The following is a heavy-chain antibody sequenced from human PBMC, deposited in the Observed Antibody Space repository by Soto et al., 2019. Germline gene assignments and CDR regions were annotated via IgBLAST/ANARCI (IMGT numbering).Heavy chain of an antibody. CDR3: ARDLNCGLLDY. D-gene: IGHD1-1*01. CDR1: GFTFSSYS. J-gene: IGHJ4*02. Sequence: EVQLVESGGGLVQPGGSLRLSCAASGFTFSSYSMNWVRQAPGKGLEWVSYISSSSSTIYYVDSVKGRFTISRDNAKNSLYLQMNSLRAEDTAVYYCARDLNCGLLDYWGQGTVVTVSS. V-gene: IGHV3-48*01. CDR2: ISSSSSTI.